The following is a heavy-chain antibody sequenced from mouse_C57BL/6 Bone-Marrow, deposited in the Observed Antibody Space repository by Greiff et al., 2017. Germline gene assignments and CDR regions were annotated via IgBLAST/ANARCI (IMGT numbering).Heavy chain of an antibody. J-gene: IGHJ3*01. CDR1: GFTFSSYG. CDR2: ISSGGSYT. D-gene: IGHD4-1*01. CDR3: ARQGTGTGFAY. V-gene: IGHV5-6*01. Sequence: EVKLQESGGDLVKPGGSLKLSCAASGFTFSSYGMSWVRQTPDKRLEWVATISSGGSYTYYPDSVKGRFTISRDNAKNTLYLQMSSLKSEDTAMYYCARQGTGTGFAYWGQGTLVTVSA.